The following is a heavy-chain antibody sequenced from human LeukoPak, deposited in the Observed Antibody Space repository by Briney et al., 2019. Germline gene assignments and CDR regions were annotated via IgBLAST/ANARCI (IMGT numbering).Heavy chain of an antibody. J-gene: IGHJ5*02. CDR3: ARGRYPPRGRFDP. D-gene: IGHD3-16*02. CDR2: INHSGST. Sequence: SETLSLTCAVYGGSFSGYYWSWIRQPPGKGLEWIGEINHSGSTNYNPSLKSRVTISVDTSKNQFSLELSSVTAADTAVYYCARGRYPPRGRFDPWGQGTLVTVSS. V-gene: IGHV4-34*01. CDR1: GGSFSGYY.